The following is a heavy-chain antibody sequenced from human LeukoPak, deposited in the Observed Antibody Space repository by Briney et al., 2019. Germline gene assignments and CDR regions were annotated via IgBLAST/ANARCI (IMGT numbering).Heavy chain of an antibody. CDR3: ARVVYGSGSGDYFDY. V-gene: IGHV1-69*13. Sequence: SVKVSCKASGGTFSSYAISWVRQAPGQGLEWMGGIIPIFGTANYAQKFQGRVTITADESTSTAYMELSSLRSEDTAVYYCARVVYGSGSGDYFDYWGQGTLVTVSS. J-gene: IGHJ4*02. CDR1: GGTFSSYA. D-gene: IGHD3-10*01. CDR2: IIPIFGTA.